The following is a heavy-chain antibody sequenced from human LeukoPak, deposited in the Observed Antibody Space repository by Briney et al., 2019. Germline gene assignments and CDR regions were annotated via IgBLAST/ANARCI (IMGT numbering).Heavy chain of an antibody. D-gene: IGHD6-13*01. V-gene: IGHV3-23*01. J-gene: IGHJ4*02. CDR1: GVTFSRYA. CDR3: ARAPAYYSTWNGVNY. CDR2: ISESGTGT. Sequence: PGGSLRLSCAASGVTFSRYAMSWVRQAPGKGLEWVSAISESGTGTYYADSVKGRFTISRDNAKNSLYLQMNSLRDEDTAVYYCARAPAYYSTWNGVNYWGQGTQVTVSS.